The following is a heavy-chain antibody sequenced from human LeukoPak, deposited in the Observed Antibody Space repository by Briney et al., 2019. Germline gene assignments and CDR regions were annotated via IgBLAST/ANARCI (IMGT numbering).Heavy chain of an antibody. V-gene: IGHV3-23*01. D-gene: IGHD4-17*01. J-gene: IGHJ2*01. Sequence: PGGSLRLSYAASGFTFSSYGMSWVRQAPGKGLEWVSAISGSGGSTYYADSVKGRFTISRDNSKNTLYLQMNSLRAEDTAVYYCAKVLDYGDYVQGYFDLWGRGTLVTVSS. CDR2: ISGSGGST. CDR3: AKVLDYGDYVQGYFDL. CDR1: GFTFSSYG.